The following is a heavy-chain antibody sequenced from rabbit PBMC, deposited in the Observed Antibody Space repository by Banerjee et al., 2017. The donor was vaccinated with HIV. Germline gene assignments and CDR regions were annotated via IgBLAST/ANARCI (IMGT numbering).Heavy chain of an antibody. Sequence: QSLEESGGDLVKPGASLTLTCTASGFSFSRSYWICWVRQAPGKGLEWIGCIYTVSSGNADYASWAKGRFTISKTSSTTVTLQMTSLTAADTATYFCARDDIGGAGYVFNLWGQGTLVTVS. CDR1: GFSFSRSYW. CDR3: ARDDIGGAGYVFNL. CDR2: IYTVSSGNA. V-gene: IGHV1S40*01. J-gene: IGHJ4*01. D-gene: IGHD6-1*01.